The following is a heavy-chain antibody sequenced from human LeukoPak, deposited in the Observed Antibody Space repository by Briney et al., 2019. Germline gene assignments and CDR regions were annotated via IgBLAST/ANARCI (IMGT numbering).Heavy chain of an antibody. CDR1: GFTFSSYW. D-gene: IGHD3-10*01. V-gene: IGHV3-7*01. Sequence: PGGSLRLSCAASGFTFSSYWMSWVRQSPGKGLEWVANIKPDGSVKYYVDSVKGRFTISRDNARNALFLEMNSLRAEDTAVYYCARERMYSGSGSTFPYYDYWGQGTLVIVSS. CDR2: IKPDGSVK. J-gene: IGHJ4*02. CDR3: ARERMYSGSGSTFPYYDY.